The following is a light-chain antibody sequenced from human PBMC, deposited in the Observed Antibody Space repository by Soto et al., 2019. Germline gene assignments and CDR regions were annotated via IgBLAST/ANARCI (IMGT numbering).Light chain of an antibody. Sequence: QSALTQPHSVSGSPGQSVTISCTGTSXDVGGYNYVSWYQQHPGKAPKLMIYDVSKRPSGVPDRFSGSKSGNTASLTISGLQAEDEADYYCCSYAGSYTLYVFGTGTKVSLL. V-gene: IGLV2-11*01. J-gene: IGLJ1*01. CDR2: DVS. CDR3: CSYAGSYTLYV. CDR1: SXDVGGYNY.